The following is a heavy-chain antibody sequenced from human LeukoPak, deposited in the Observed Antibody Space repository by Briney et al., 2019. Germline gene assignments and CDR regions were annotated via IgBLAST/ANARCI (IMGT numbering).Heavy chain of an antibody. CDR3: ARVRDYGDYYFQH. CDR2: IIPIFGTA. V-gene: IGHV1-69*13. CDR1: GGTFSSYA. D-gene: IGHD4-17*01. Sequence: VASVKVSCKASGGTFSSYAISWVRQAPGQGLEWMGGIIPIFGTANYAQKFQGRVTITAGESTNTAYMELSSLRSEDTAVYYCARVRDYGDYYFQHWGQGTLVTVSS. J-gene: IGHJ1*01.